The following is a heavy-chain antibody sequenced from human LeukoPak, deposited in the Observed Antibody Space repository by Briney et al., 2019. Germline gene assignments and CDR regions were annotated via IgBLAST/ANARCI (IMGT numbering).Heavy chain of an antibody. CDR3: AKDFSGSYWPGY. CDR2: ITTTGGGT. D-gene: IGHD1-26*01. V-gene: IGHV3-23*01. Sequence: LSGGSLRLSCVVSGFTFSSYVMNWVRQAPGKGLEWVSTITTTGGGTYYADTVKGRFTISRDNSKKTLYLQMNSLRVEDTAIYYCAKDFSGSYWPGYWGQGTLVTVSS. CDR1: GFTFSSYV. J-gene: IGHJ4*02.